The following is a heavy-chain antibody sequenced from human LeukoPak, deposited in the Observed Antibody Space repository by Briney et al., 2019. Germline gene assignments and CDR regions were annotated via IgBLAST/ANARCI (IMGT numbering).Heavy chain of an antibody. Sequence: GGSLRLSCAASGFTFSSYAMLWVRQAPGKGLEWVAVISYDGSNKYYADSVKGRFTISRDNSKNTLYLQMNSLRAEDTAVYYCAREICSSTGCLAFDIWGQGTMVTVSS. D-gene: IGHD2-2*01. CDR1: GFTFSSYA. CDR2: ISYDGSNK. CDR3: AREICSSTGCLAFDI. J-gene: IGHJ3*02. V-gene: IGHV3-30*04.